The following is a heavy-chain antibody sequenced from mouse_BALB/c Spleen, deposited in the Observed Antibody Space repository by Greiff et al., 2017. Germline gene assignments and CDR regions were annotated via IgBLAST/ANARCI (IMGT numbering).Heavy chain of an antibody. V-gene: IGHV7-1*02. J-gene: IGHJ2*01. CDR2: SRNKANDYTT. D-gene: IGHD2-1*01. CDR3: ARAYGNYFDY. Sequence: EVKLMESGGGLVQPGGSLRLSCATSGFTFSDFYMEWVRQPPGKRLEWIAASRNKANDYTTESSASVKGRFIVSRDTSQSILYLQMNALRAEDTAIYYWARAYGNYFDYWGQGTTLTVSS. CDR1: GFTFSDFY.